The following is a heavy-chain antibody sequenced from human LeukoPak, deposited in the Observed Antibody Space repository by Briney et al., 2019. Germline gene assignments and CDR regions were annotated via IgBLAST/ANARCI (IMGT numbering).Heavy chain of an antibody. CDR3: ARASAYYGSGSYNSFDY. J-gene: IGHJ4*02. V-gene: IGHV1-18*04. CDR2: ISAYNGNT. Sequence: ASVQVSCKASGCTFTSYGISWVRQAPGQGLEWMGWISAYNGNTNYAQKLQGRVTMTTDTSTSTAYMELRSLRSDDTAVYYCARASAYYGSGSYNSFDYWGQGTLVTVSS. D-gene: IGHD3-10*01. CDR1: GCTFTSYG.